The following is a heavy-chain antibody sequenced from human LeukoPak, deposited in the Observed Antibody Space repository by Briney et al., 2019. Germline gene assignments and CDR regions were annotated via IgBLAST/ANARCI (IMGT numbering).Heavy chain of an antibody. CDR2: ISSSGSTI. J-gene: IGHJ5*02. D-gene: IGHD2-2*01. CDR3: ARDREEYQLLNWFDP. V-gene: IGHV3-11*01. CDR1: GFTFSDYY. Sequence: GGFLRLSCAASGFTFSDYYMSWIRQAPGKGLEWVSYISSSGSTIYYADSVKGRFTISRDNAKNSLYLQMNSLRAEDTAVYYCARDREEYQLLNWFDPWGQGTLVTVSS.